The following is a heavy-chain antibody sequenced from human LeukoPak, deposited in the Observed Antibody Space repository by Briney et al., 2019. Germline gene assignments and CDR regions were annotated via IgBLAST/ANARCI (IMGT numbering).Heavy chain of an antibody. V-gene: IGHV3-7*01. CDR1: GFTSSAFW. CDR2: INQGGSEK. Sequence: GGSLRLSCVASGFTSSAFWMSWVRRPPGKGLEWVANINQGGSEKYYVDSVKGRFTISRDNAKNSLYLQMNSLRAEDTAVYYCARDFVVVTAFFDYWGQGTLVTVSS. CDR3: ARDFVVVTAFFDY. J-gene: IGHJ4*02. D-gene: IGHD2-21*02.